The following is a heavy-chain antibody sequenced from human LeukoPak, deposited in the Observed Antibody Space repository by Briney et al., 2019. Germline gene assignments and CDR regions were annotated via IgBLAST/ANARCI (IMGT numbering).Heavy chain of an antibody. CDR2: IDSSSSTI. V-gene: IGHV3-48*01. D-gene: IGHD6-13*01. CDR1: GFDFSTYS. J-gene: IGHJ6*02. CDR3: ARGGARSSSYYYYGMDV. Sequence: GGSLRLSCAASGFDFSTYSLHWVRRAPGRGLGWRSYIDSSSSTIYYADSVKGRFTISRDNAKNSLYLQMNSLRAEDTAVFYCARGGARSSSYYYYGMDVWGLGTTVTVSS.